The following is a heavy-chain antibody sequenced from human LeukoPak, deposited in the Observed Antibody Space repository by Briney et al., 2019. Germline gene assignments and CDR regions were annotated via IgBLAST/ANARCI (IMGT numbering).Heavy chain of an antibody. CDR2: IYYSGST. D-gene: IGHD2-15*01. CDR3: AREEFMGDCSGGSCRQDDAFDI. CDR1: GGSISSYY. J-gene: IGHJ3*02. Sequence: SETLSLTCTVSGGSISSYYWSWIRQPPGKGLEWIGYIYYSGSTNYNPSLKSRVTISVDTSKNQFSLKLSSVTAADTAVYYCAREEFMGDCSGGSCRQDDAFDIWGQGTMVTVSS. V-gene: IGHV4-59*12.